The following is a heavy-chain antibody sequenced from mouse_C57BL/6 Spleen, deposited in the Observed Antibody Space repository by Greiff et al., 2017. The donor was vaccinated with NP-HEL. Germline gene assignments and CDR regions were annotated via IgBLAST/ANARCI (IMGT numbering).Heavy chain of an antibody. CDR1: GFSLSTSGMG. Sequence: QVTLKECGPGILQSSQTLSLTCSFSGFSLSTSGMGVSWIRQPSGKGLEWLAHIYWDDDKRYNPSLKSRLTISKDTSRNQVFLKITSVDTADTATYYCARRVCPDSSGPRGAFDYWGQGTTLTVSS. D-gene: IGHD3-2*02. CDR3: ARRVCPDSSGPRGAFDY. J-gene: IGHJ2*01. CDR2: IYWDDDK. V-gene: IGHV8-12*01.